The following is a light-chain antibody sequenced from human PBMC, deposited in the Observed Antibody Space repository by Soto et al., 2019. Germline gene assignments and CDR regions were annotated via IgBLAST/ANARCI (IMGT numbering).Light chain of an antibody. V-gene: IGLV8-61*01. Sequence: QAVVTQEPSFSVSPGGTVTLTCGLSSGSVSTSYYPSWYQQTPGQAPRTLIYSTNTRSSGVPDRFSGSILGNKAALTITGAQADDESDYYCVLYMGSALFGGGTQLTVL. CDR2: STN. J-gene: IGLJ2*01. CDR3: VLYMGSAL. CDR1: SGSVSTSYY.